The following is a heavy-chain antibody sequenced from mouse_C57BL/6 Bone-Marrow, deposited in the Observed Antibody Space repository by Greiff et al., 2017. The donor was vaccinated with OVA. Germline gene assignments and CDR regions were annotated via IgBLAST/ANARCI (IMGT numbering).Heavy chain of an antibody. J-gene: IGHJ4*01. CDR3: ARKGAMDY. V-gene: IGHV5-17*01. CDR1: GFTFSDYG. CDR2: ISSGSSTI. Sequence: EVKLVESGGGLVKPGGSLKLSCAASGFTFSDYGMHWVRQAPEKGLEWVAYISSGSSTIYYADTVKGRFTISRDNAKNTLFLQMTGLRTEDTAMYYYARKGAMDYWGQGTSVTVSS.